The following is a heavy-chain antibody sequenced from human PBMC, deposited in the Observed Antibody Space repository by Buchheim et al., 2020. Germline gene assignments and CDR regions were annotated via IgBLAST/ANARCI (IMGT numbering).Heavy chain of an antibody. V-gene: IGHV3-74*01. CDR1: GFTLSNYW. J-gene: IGHJ4*02. CDR2: INSDGSSR. CDR3: ARAIDYTSYSNWYDI. D-gene: IGHD3-9*01. Sequence: EVQLVESGGGLVQPGGSLRLSCAASGFTLSNYWMHWVRQAPGKGLMWVSRINSDGSSRTYADSVKGRFNISRDNYKHTLFLQMNSLGAEDTAVYYCARAIDYTSYSNWYDIWGQGTL.